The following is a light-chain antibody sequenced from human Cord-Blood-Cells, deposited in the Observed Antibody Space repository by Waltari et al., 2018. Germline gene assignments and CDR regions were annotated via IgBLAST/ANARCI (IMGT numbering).Light chain of an antibody. V-gene: IGKV1-33*01. CDR3: QQYDNLPT. J-gene: IGKJ4*01. Sequence: DIQMTQSPSSLSASVGDRVTITCQASQDISNYLNWYQQKPGKPPKLLIYDSSNLETGVTSRFSGSGSGTDFTFTISSLQPEDIATYYCQQYDNLPTFGGGTRVEIK. CDR1: QDISNY. CDR2: DSS.